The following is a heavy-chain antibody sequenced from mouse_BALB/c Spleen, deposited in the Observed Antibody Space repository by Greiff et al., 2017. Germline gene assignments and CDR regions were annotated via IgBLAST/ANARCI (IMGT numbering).Heavy chain of an antibody. CDR1: GYSITSGYY. J-gene: IGHJ3*01. CDR2: ISYDGSN. D-gene: IGHD1-1*01. V-gene: IGHV3-6*02. CDR3: AVLRGFAY. Sequence: EVKLVESGPGLVKPSQSLSLTCSVTGYSITSGYYWNWIRQFPGNKLEWMGYISYDGSNNYNPSLKNRISITRDTSKNQFFLKLNSVTTEDTATYYCAVLRGFAYWGQGTLVTVSA.